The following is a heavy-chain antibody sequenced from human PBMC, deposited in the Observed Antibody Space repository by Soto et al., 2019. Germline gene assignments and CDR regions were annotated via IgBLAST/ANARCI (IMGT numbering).Heavy chain of an antibody. V-gene: IGHV4-39*01. CDR3: AKVVVGATSHSDFDS. CDR1: GGSIANNNYF. J-gene: IGHJ4*02. CDR2: AAYSGGT. D-gene: IGHD2-15*01. Sequence: QLQLPESGPGLVRPSETLSLTCTVSGGSIANNNYFWGWVRQPPGKGLEWIGSAAYSGGTYKNPSLKSRVTVSVDTSKNQVSLKLTSVTAADTAVYYCAKVVVGATSHSDFDSWGQGTLVTVSS.